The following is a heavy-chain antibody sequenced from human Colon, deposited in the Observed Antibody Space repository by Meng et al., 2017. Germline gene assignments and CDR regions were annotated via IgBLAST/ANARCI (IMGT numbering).Heavy chain of an antibody. D-gene: IGHD5-18*01. CDR1: GAVRRNYW. CDR3: AKRTLGFRYGSDH. CDR2: MSGSGGTN. Sequence: GSGLDTSWGLSSLVCVGCGAVRRNYWLRWVRQYPGKGLEWVSVMSGSGGTNYYADSENGRFITVRDNYKNISVLEMTSLGVEDTAVYFCAKRTLGFRYGSDHWGQGTLVTVSS. V-gene: IGHV3-23*01. J-gene: IGHJ5*02.